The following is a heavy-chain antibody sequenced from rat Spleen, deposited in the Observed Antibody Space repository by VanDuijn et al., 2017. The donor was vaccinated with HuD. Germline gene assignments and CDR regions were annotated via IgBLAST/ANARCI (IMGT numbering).Heavy chain of an antibody. J-gene: IGHJ2*01. CDR3: THQIRGPFDY. Sequence: EVQLVESGGGLVQPGRSLKLSCVASGFTFNNYWMTWIRQAPGKGLEWVASITNTGGSTYYPASVKGRFTISRDNAKSTLYLQMNSLRSEEKATYYCTHQIRGPFDYWGQGVIVTVSS. D-gene: IGHD4-3*01. V-gene: IGHV5-31*01. CDR1: GFTFNNYW. CDR2: ITNTGGST.